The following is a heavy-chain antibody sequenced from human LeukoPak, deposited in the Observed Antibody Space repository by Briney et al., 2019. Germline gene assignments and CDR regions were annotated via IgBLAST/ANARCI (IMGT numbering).Heavy chain of an antibody. Sequence: GGSLRLSCAASGFTFSTYSMNWVRQAPGKGLEWVSSISSSSSYIYYADSVKGRFTISRDNAKKSLYLQMNSLRAEDTAVYYCAREGIAAAGTEYWFDPWGQGTLVTVSS. CDR2: ISSSSSYI. D-gene: IGHD6-13*01. CDR1: GFTFSTYS. J-gene: IGHJ5*02. CDR3: AREGIAAAGTEYWFDP. V-gene: IGHV3-21*01.